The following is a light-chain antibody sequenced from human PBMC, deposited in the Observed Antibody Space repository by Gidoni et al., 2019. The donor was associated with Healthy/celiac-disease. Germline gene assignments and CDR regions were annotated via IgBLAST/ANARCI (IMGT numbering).Light chain of an antibody. CDR3: QQSYSTPWT. J-gene: IGKJ1*01. CDR2: AAS. V-gene: IGKV1-39*01. Sequence: DIQMTQSPSSLSASVGDRVTITCRASQSISSYLNWYQQKPGKAPKLLIYAASSLQSGVPSRFSGSGSWTDFTLTISSLQPEDFATYYCQQSYSTPWTFTKXPRWKSN. CDR1: QSISSY.